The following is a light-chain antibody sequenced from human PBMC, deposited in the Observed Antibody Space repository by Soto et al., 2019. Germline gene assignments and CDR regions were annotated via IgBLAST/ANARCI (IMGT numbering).Light chain of an antibody. CDR2: DAS. V-gene: IGKV1-5*01. Sequence: DIQITQSPSTLSASVGDRVTITCRASQSISGWLAWYQQKPGKGPSLLIYDASNLESGVPSRFSGSGSGTEFTLTINSLQSADFASYYCQQYKTYPWTFGQGTKVDIK. CDR1: QSISGW. CDR3: QQYKTYPWT. J-gene: IGKJ1*01.